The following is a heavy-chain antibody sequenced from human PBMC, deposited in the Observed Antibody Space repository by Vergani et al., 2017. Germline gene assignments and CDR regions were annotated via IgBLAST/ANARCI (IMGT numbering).Heavy chain of an antibody. CDR3: ARVNTETNGHLYYYYYMDV. J-gene: IGHJ6*03. CDR2: IEHTGRP. D-gene: IGHD4-11*01. Sequence: QVQLQQWGGGLLKPSETLSLTCVVNGGSFTSYHWTWIRQSPGEGLEWVGDIEHTGRPDYNPSLKSRLTMSVDKSQNQLSLTLNSVTATDTAIYFCARVNTETNGHLYYYYYMDVWGQGTAVTVS. V-gene: IGHV4-34*01. CDR1: GGSFTSYH.